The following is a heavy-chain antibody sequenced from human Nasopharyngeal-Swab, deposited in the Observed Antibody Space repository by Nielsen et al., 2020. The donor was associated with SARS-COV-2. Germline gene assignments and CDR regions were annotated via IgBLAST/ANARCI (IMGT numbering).Heavy chain of an antibody. CDR1: GGSISSYY. V-gene: IGHV4-4*07. CDR3: ARQGGYSSGWYYFDY. J-gene: IGHJ4*02. D-gene: IGHD6-19*01. CDR2: IYTSGST. Sequence: SETLSLTCTVSGGSISSYYWSWIRQPAGKGLEWVGRIYTSGSTNYNPSLKSRVTMSVDKSKNQFSLKLSSVTAADTAVYYCARQGGYSSGWYYFDYWGQGTLVTVSS.